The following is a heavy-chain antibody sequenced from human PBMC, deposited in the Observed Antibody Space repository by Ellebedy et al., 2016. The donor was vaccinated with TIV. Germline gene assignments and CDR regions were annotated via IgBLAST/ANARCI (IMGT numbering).Heavy chain of an antibody. Sequence: SETLSLXXSVSGGSIRGYYWSWIRQPPGKGLEWIGLIYYSGSTSYNPSLKGRVTISVDTSKNQLSLRLASVTAADAAMYYCARHDIGVTYPLGYWGQGTLVTVSS. V-gene: IGHV4-59*08. D-gene: IGHD3-9*01. CDR2: IYYSGST. J-gene: IGHJ4*02. CDR3: ARHDIGVTYPLGY. CDR1: GGSIRGYY.